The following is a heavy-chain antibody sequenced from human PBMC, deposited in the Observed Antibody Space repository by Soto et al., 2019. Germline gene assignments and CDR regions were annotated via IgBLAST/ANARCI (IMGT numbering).Heavy chain of an antibody. CDR1: GFTFSTYA. D-gene: IGHD2-2*01. CDR2: ISGSGDST. Sequence: EVQLLDSGGSLVQPGGSLRLSCAASGFTFSTYAMSWVRQAPGKGLEWVSTISGSGDSTYYSDSVRGRFTISRDNYSNTLYLQLNRLRVKDTAVDYCAKGVEGYCSRTSCLYFSDYWGQGTLVTVSS. V-gene: IGHV3-23*01. CDR3: AKGVEGYCSRTSCLYFSDY. J-gene: IGHJ4*02.